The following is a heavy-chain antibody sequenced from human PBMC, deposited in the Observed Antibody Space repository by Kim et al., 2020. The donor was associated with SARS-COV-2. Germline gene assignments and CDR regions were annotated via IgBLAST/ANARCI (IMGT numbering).Heavy chain of an antibody. CDR1: GDSVTNYY. Sequence: SETLSLTCNVSGDSVTNYYWSWIRQSPVKGLEWIGYISYSGSTDYNPSLKSRITMSIDTSKNHFSLTLTSVTAAATAAYYCARLAYSYDASGFYPYYFD. CDR3: ARLAYSYDASGFYPYYFD. V-gene: IGHV4-59*08. J-gene: IGHJ4*01. D-gene: IGHD3-22*01. CDR2: ISYSGST.